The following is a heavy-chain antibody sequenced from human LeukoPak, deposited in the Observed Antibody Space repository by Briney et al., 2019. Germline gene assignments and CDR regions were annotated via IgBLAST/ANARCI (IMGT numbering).Heavy chain of an antibody. CDR1: GFTFSGSA. D-gene: IGHD3-9*01. CDR2: IRSKANSYAT. V-gene: IGHV3-73*01. J-gene: IGHJ3*02. CDR3: TRPLTYYDILTGYYPGHAAFDI. Sequence: PGGSLKLSCAASGFTFSGSAMHWVRQASGKGLEWVGRIRSKANSYATAYAASVKGRFTISRDDSKNTAYLQMNSLKTEDTAVYYCTRPLTYYDILTGYYPGHAAFDIWGQGTMVTVSS.